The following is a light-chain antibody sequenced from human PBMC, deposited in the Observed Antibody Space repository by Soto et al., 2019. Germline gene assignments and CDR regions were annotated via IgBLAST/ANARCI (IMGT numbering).Light chain of an antibody. V-gene: IGLV3-21*02. Sequence: SYELTQPPSVSVAPGQTARITCGGNNIGRKIVHWYQQRPGLAPVLVVYDDTDRPSGIPERFSGSNSGNTATLTISRVEAGDEADYYCQVWDSSSTEPRVFGTGTNVTVL. J-gene: IGLJ1*01. CDR1: NIGRKI. CDR3: QVWDSSSTEPRV. CDR2: DDT.